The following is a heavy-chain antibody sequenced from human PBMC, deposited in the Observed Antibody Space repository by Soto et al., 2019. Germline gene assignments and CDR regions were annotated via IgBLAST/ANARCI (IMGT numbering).Heavy chain of an antibody. V-gene: IGHV3-33*01. CDR2: ISSDGSNR. D-gene: IGHD6-19*01. CDR3: ATAVAGTEGYFQH. CDR1: RLTFRTYG. J-gene: IGHJ1*01. Sequence: QVQLVESGGGVVQPGRSLRLSCAASRLTFRTYGMHWVRQAPGKGLEWVAVISSDGSNRYYGGSVRGRFTISRDNYMDTLYLRINSLSAEDTAVYYCATAVAGTEGYFQHWGQGTLLTVSS.